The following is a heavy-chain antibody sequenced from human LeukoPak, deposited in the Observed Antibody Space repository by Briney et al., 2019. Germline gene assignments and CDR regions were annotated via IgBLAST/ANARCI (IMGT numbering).Heavy chain of an antibody. J-gene: IGHJ3*02. CDR2: ISSSSSYI. V-gene: IGHV3-21*01. CDR1: GFTFSSYS. Sequence: GGSLRLSCAASGFTFSSYSMSWVRQAPGKGLEWDSSISSSSSYIYYADSVKGRFTISRDNAKNSLYLQMNSLRAEDTAVYYCAKVSTLDKIADAFDIWGQGTMVTVSS. D-gene: IGHD2-15*01. CDR3: AKVSTLDKIADAFDI.